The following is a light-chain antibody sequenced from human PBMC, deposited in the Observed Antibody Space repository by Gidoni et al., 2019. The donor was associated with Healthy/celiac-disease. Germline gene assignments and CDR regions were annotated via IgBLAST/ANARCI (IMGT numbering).Light chain of an antibody. J-gene: IGLJ2*01. CDR1: SSNIGNNS. CDR3: GTWDSSLSAAEV. Sequence: QSVLTQPPSVSAAPGQKVTISCSGSSSNIGNNSVSWYQQLPGTAPKLLIYENNKPPSGIPDRFSGSKSGTSATLGITGLQTGDEADYYCGTWDSSLSAAEVFGGGTKLTVL. V-gene: IGLV1-51*02. CDR2: ENN.